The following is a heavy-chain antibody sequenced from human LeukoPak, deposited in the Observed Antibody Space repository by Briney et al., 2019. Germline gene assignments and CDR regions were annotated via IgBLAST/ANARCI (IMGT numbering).Heavy chain of an antibody. D-gene: IGHD4-17*01. CDR3: ARVGDVYYFDY. J-gene: IGHJ4*02. CDR2: IKQDGSEK. V-gene: IGHV3-7*01. Sequence: PGGSLGLSCAASGFTFSSYWMSWVRQAPGKGLEWVANIKQDGSEKYYVDSVKGRFTISRDNAKNSLYLQMSSLRAEDTAVYYCARVGDVYYFDYWGQGTLVTVSS. CDR1: GFTFSSYW.